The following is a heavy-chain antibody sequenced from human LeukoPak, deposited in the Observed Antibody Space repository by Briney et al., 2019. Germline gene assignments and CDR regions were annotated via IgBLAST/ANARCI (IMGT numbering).Heavy chain of an antibody. D-gene: IGHD6-19*01. CDR2: ITYDGSNK. J-gene: IGHJ3*02. Sequence: GGSLRLSCAASGFTFSVYAMHWVRQAPGKGLEWVAVITYDGSNKYYVDYVKGRFTISRDNSKNTLYLQMNSLRAEDAAVYYCGCERSGAFDIWGQGKMVTVSS. CDR3: GCERSGAFDI. CDR1: GFTFSVYA. V-gene: IGHV3-30*04.